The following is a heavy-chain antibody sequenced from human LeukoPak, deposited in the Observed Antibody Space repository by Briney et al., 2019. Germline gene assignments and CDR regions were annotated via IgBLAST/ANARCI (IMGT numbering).Heavy chain of an antibody. CDR2: ISVDGSNE. Sequence: GGSLRLSCAASGFTFSSYGMHWVRQAPGKGLEWVAVISVDGSNEYYADSVKGRFTISGDNSKNTLYIQMNSLRAEDTAVYYCASSGYYSPHNYFDYWAREPWSPSPQ. V-gene: IGHV3-30*03. CDR3: ASSGYYSPHNYFDY. D-gene: IGHD3-22*01. J-gene: IGHJ4*02. CDR1: GFTFSSYG.